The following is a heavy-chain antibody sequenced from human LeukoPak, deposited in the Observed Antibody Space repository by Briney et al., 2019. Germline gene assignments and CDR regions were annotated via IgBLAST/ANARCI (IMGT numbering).Heavy chain of an antibody. CDR2: IYSGGST. Sequence: PGGSLRLSCAASGFTFSSYAMNWVRQAPGKGLEWVSVIYSGGSTYYADSVKGRFTISRHNSKNTLYLQMNSLRAEDTAVYYCARDLYGDYGFDYWGQGTLVTVSS. J-gene: IGHJ4*02. D-gene: IGHD4-17*01. V-gene: IGHV3-53*04. CDR1: GFTFSSYA. CDR3: ARDLYGDYGFDY.